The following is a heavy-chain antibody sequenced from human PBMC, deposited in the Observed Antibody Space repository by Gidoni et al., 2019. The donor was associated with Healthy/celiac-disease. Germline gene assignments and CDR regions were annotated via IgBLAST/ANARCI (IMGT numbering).Heavy chain of an antibody. Sequence: QLQLQESGPGLVKPSETLSLTCTVSDGSISSSRYYWGWIRQPPGKGLEWIGSISYSGSTHYNPSLKSRVTISVDTSKNQFSLKLSSVTAADTAVYYCAGTMGKDWNPKVYYYYGMDVWGQGTTVTVSS. CDR1: DGSISSSRYY. CDR3: AGTMGKDWNPKVYYYYGMDV. J-gene: IGHJ6*02. V-gene: IGHV4-39*01. D-gene: IGHD1-1*01. CDR2: ISYSGST.